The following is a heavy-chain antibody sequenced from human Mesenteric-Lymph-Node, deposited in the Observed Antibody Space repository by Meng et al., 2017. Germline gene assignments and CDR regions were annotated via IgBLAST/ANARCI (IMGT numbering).Heavy chain of an antibody. CDR2: ISYDGNKK. Sequence: QVQLVESGGGVVQPGRPLRLSCAASGFTFSDYAMHWVRQAPGKGLEWVAVISYDGNKKYYAESMKGRFTVSRDDSKNTLYLQMNSLRGEDTAVYYCARDDDYANYSLDYWGQGTLVTVSS. CDR3: ARDDDYANYSLDY. CDR1: GFTFSDYA. J-gene: IGHJ4*02. D-gene: IGHD4-11*01. V-gene: IGHV3-30-3*01.